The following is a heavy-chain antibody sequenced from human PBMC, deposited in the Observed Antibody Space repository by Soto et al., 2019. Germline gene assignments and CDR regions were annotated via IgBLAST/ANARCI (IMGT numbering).Heavy chain of an antibody. Sequence: LRXSCASSGFIFKMYLMHWVRQSPGKGLVWISRIYNDGTYSDYADSVRGRFTISRDNVNDTLYLQMNNLRAEDSGLYYCTRGPRPISTGTGAYWGQGTQVTVSS. CDR2: IYNDGTYS. CDR3: TRGPRPISTGTGAY. CDR1: GFIFKMYL. D-gene: IGHD3-10*01. V-gene: IGHV3-74*01. J-gene: IGHJ4*02.